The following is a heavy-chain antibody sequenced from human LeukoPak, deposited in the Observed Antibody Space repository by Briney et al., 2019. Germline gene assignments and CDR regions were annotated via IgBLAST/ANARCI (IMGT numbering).Heavy chain of an antibody. V-gene: IGHV1-24*01. D-gene: IGHD1-1*01. CDR2: FDPEDGET. CDR3: ARGEATTGSQFYSYYGMDV. Sequence: GASVKVSCKVSGYTLTELSMHWVRQAPGKGLEWMGGFDPEDGETIYAQKFQGRVTMTEDTSTDTAYMELSSLRSEDTAVYYCARGEATTGSQFYSYYGMDVWGQGTTVTVSS. J-gene: IGHJ6*02. CDR1: GYTLTELS.